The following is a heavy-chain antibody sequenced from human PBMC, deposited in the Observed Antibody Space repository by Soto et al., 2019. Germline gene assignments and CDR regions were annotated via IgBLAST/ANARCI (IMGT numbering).Heavy chain of an antibody. J-gene: IGHJ6*02. CDR1: GYTFTIYA. CDR3: AREALYSRTSHYYCCGQDV. Sequence: ASVKVSCKASGYTFTIYAIHWVRQAPGQRLEWMGWINAGNGNTKYSQKFQGRVTITRDTSASTAYMELSSLRYEDTAVYYCAREALYSRTSHYYCCGQDVCGHGTRVTVSS. V-gene: IGHV1-3*01. CDR2: INAGNGNT. D-gene: IGHD6-13*01.